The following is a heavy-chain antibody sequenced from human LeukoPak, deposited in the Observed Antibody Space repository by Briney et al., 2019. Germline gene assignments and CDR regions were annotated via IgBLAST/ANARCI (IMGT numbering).Heavy chain of an antibody. V-gene: IGHV3-66*01. Sequence: GGSLRLSCAASGFTVSGNYMSWVRQAPGKGLDWVSVIYSGDNTNYADSVKGRFTISRGYSKNTLYLQMSSLRAEDTAVYYCATGDQWLAFDYWGQGTLVTVSS. CDR3: ATGDQWLAFDY. CDR2: IYSGDNT. CDR1: GFTVSGNY. D-gene: IGHD6-19*01. J-gene: IGHJ4*02.